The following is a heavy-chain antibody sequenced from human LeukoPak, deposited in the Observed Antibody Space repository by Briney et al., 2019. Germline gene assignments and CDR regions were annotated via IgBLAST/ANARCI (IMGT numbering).Heavy chain of an antibody. CDR1: GFTFDDYA. D-gene: IGHD6-13*01. Sequence: GGSLRLSCAASGFTFDDYAMHWVRQAPEKGLEWVSGISWNSGSTAYADSVKGRFTISRDNANNSLSLLMNSLRVEDTAFYYCAKWNRQPLVKGWFDTWGQGALVIVSS. CDR3: AKWNRQPLVKGWFDT. CDR2: ISWNSGST. J-gene: IGHJ5*02. V-gene: IGHV3-9*01.